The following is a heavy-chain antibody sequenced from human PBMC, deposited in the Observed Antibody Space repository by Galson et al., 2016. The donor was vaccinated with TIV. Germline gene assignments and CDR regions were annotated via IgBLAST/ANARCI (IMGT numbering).Heavy chain of an antibody. D-gene: IGHD3-3*01. CDR3: ARVEFLEWLQLDS. CDR1: GFIFSAYT. V-gene: IGHV3-21*01. Sequence: LRLSCAASGFIFSAYTMNWVRQAPGKGLEWVSSINPISNYIYYADSVRGRFTISRDNTKNSVYLQMNSLRDEDTAFYYCARVEFLEWLQLDSWGQGTLVTVSS. CDR2: INPISNYI. J-gene: IGHJ4*02.